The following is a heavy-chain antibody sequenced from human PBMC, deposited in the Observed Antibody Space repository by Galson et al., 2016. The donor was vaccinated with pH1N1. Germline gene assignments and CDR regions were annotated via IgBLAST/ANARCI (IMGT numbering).Heavy chain of an antibody. CDR2: IYPSDSDT. D-gene: IGHD6-13*01. Sequence: QSGAEVTKPGKSLKISCKGSGYSFTNYWIGWVRQMPGKGLEWMGIIYPSDSDTRYSPSFQGQVTISADKSISTAYLQWSSLKASDTAIYYCARGPGSPDSYYYYGMDVWGQGTTVTVSS. CDR1: GYSFTNYW. CDR3: ARGPGSPDSYYYYGMDV. V-gene: IGHV5-51*01. J-gene: IGHJ6*02.